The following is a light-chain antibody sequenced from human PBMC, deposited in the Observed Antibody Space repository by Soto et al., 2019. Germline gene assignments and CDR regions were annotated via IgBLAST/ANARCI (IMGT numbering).Light chain of an antibody. V-gene: IGKV1-5*03. CDR1: QTISSX. J-gene: IGKJ1*01. CDR3: XXYNSYSEA. Sequence: IQMTQPPXTLSGXVGDRVTITCRASQTISSXLAWYQRKPGKAPKLLIYKASTLKSGVPSRFSGSGSGTEFTLTISSLQPXDFATYXCXXYNSYSEAFGQGTKVELK. CDR2: KAS.